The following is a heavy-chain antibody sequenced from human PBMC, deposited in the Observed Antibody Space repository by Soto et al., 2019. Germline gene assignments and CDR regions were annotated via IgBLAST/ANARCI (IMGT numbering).Heavy chain of an antibody. V-gene: IGHV2-5*02. CDR2: IYWDDDK. CDR1: GFSRSTSGLG. D-gene: IGHD3-9*01. J-gene: IGHJ5*02. CDR3: AHRVIWRPSDWCLGWFDL. Sequence: SGPTLVNPTQTLTLTCTFSGFSRSTSGLGVGWIRQSPAKALEWLALIYWDDDKFYSPSLKNRLTITKVTSKNLVGLIMTNVDPLDTATYCCAHRVIWRPSDWCLGWFDLWGQGSLVTVSS.